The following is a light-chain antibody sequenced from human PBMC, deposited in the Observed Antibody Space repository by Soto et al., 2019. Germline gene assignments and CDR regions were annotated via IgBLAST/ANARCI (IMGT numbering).Light chain of an antibody. Sequence: DIQMTQSPFAMSASVGDRVTITCRASQGIGNYLAWFQQKPGKVPKRLIYGASNLQSGVPSRFSGSGSGTDFTLTISSLQPEDVAAYYCQKYNSAPLTFGGRTKVDIK. CDR2: GAS. V-gene: IGKV1-17*03. CDR3: QKYNSAPLT. CDR1: QGIGNY. J-gene: IGKJ4*01.